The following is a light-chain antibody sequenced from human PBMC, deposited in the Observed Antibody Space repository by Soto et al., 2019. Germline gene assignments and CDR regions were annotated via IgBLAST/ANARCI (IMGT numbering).Light chain of an antibody. CDR2: VNSDGSH. V-gene: IGLV4-69*01. J-gene: IGLJ1*01. CDR3: QTWATGSYV. Sequence: QPVLTQSPSAPASLGASVKLTCTLSSGHSNYAIAWHQQQSEKGPRYLMKVNSDGSHSKGDGIPDRFSGSSSGAERYLSISSLQSEDEADYYCQTWATGSYVFGTGTKVTVL. CDR1: SGHSNYA.